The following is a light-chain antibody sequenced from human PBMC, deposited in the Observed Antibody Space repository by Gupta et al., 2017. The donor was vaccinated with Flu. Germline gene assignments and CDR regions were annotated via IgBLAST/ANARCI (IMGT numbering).Light chain of an antibody. CDR1: QSVRSY. V-gene: IGKV3-11*01. CDR3: QQLRNWPPLLT. J-gene: IGKJ5*01. Sequence: TLSLSPGDRATLSCRASQSVRSYLAWYKQKGSQAPKRLIYDASNLAPDLAARFSGSGAGPDSNLTIISREPEDLEVYYFQQLRNWPPLLTFGQGTRLEIK. CDR2: DAS.